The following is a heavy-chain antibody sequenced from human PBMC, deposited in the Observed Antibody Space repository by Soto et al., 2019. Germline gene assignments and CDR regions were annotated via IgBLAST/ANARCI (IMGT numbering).Heavy chain of an antibody. CDR2: IFSNDET. J-gene: IGHJ4*02. V-gene: IGHV2-26*01. D-gene: IGHD1-1*01. CDR1: GSSLIDVNVG. CDR3: ARISRYAYDFDY. Sequence: QVTLKESGPLLVKPTETLTLTCTVSGSSLIDVNVGVTWVRQPPGKALEWLAHIFSNDETSYRTSLKSRLTISKDTSKSQVVLSMTNMDPVDTATYYCARISRYAYDFDYWDQGTLVTVSS.